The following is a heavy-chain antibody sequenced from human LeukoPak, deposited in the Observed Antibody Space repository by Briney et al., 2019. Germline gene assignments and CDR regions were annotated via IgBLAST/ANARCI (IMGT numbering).Heavy chain of an antibody. J-gene: IGHJ4*02. CDR1: GYTFTGYY. D-gene: IGHD3-22*01. V-gene: IGHV1-2*02. CDR3: AREGGYDSSGFYAY. CDR2: INPNSGGT. Sequence: ASEKVSCKASGYTFTGYYMHWVRQAPGQGLEWMGWINPNSGGTNYAQKFQGRVTMTRDTSISTAYMELSRLRSDDTAVYYCAREGGYDSSGFYAYWGQGTLVTVSS.